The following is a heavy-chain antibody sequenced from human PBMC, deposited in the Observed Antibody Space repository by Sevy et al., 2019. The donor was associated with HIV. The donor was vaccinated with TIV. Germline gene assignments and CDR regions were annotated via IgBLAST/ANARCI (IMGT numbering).Heavy chain of an antibody. CDR1: GFTFSSYS. V-gene: IGHV3-48*02. D-gene: IGHD3-10*01. Sequence: WGSLRLSCAASGFTFSSYSMNWVRQAPGKGLEWVSYISSSSSTIYYADSVKGRFTISRDNAKNSLYLQMNSLRDEDTAVYYCARILSIWFGELFGDFDYWGQGTLVTVSS. CDR3: ARILSIWFGELFGDFDY. J-gene: IGHJ4*02. CDR2: ISSSSSTI.